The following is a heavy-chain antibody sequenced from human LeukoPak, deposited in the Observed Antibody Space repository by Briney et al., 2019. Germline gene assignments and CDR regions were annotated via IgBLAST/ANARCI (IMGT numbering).Heavy chain of an antibody. CDR1: GFVFSSYA. J-gene: IGHJ3*02. CDR2: ISGSVART. D-gene: IGHD6-19*01. Sequence: GSLRLSCAASGFVFSSYAMSWVRQAPGKGLEWVSGISGSVARTHYADSVKGRFTISRDNSKNTLHLQMNSLRAEDTAIYYCVKDGSVGVASTDAFDIWGQGTMVTVSS. V-gene: IGHV3-23*01. CDR3: VKDGSVGVASTDAFDI.